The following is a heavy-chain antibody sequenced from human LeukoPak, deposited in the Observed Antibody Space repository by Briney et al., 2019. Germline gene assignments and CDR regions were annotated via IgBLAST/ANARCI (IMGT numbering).Heavy chain of an antibody. Sequence: GGSLRLSCAASGFTFSSYAMSWVRQAPGKGLEWVSNISGSGGSTYYADSVKGRFTISRDNSKNTLYLQMNSLRAEDTAVYYSAKANSSSWHYPTYYFDYWGQGTLVTVPS. CDR3: AKANSSSWHYPTYYFDY. V-gene: IGHV3-23*01. D-gene: IGHD6-13*01. CDR1: GFTFSSYA. CDR2: ISGSGGST. J-gene: IGHJ4*02.